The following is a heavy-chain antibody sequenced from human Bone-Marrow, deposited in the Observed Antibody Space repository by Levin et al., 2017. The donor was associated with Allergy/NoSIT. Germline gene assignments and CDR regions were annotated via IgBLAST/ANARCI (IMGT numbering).Heavy chain of an antibody. CDR1: GYTFTGYY. CDR3: ARDLSVVTPRVYYYYGMDV. J-gene: IGHJ6*02. CDR2: INPNSGGT. Sequence: ASVKVSCKASGYTFTGYYMHWVRQAPGQGLEWMGWINPNSGGTNYAQKFQGWVTMTRDTSISTAYMELSRLRSDDTAVYYCARDLSVVTPRVYYYYGMDVWGQGTTVTVSS. V-gene: IGHV1-2*04. D-gene: IGHD4-23*01.